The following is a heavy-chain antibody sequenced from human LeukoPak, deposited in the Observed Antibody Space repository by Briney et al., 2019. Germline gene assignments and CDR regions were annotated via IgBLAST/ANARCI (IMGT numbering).Heavy chain of an antibody. J-gene: IGHJ4*02. CDR3: ARDSTGTAWQLDY. Sequence: GASVTVSCKPAGGALSRYALSWVRPAPGQGLAWMGGLIPMFRTPNYAQQFLGRVTITTDESTSTAYMALTSLGADDTAVYYCARDSTGTAWQLDYWGQGTLVTVSS. CDR2: LIPMFRTP. CDR1: GGALSRYA. D-gene: IGHD1-1*01. V-gene: IGHV1-69*05.